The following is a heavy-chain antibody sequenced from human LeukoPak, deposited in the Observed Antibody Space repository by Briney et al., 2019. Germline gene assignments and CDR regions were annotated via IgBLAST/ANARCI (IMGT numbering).Heavy chain of an antibody. Sequence: GGSLRLSCAASGFTFSSYGMHWVRQAPGKGLEWVAVISYDGSNKYYADSVKGRFTISRDNSKNTLYLQMNSLRAEDTAVYYCAKTPWTRYSGYDPRDSFFPYWGQGTLVTVSS. CDR1: GFTFSSYG. CDR2: ISYDGSNK. V-gene: IGHV3-30*18. J-gene: IGHJ4*02. D-gene: IGHD5-12*01. CDR3: AKTPWTRYSGYDPRDSFFPY.